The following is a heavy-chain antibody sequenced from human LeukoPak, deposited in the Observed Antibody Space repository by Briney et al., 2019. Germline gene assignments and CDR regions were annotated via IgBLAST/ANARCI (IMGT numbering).Heavy chain of an antibody. Sequence: GGSLRLSCAASGFTFSSYAMHWVRQAPGKGLEWVAVISYDGSNKYYADPVKGRFTISRDNSKNTLYLQMNSLRAEDTAVYYCARGQIVGATGLYYFDYWGQGTLVTVSS. J-gene: IGHJ4*02. CDR3: ARGQIVGATGLYYFDY. D-gene: IGHD1-26*01. CDR2: ISYDGSNK. CDR1: GFTFSSYA. V-gene: IGHV3-30-3*01.